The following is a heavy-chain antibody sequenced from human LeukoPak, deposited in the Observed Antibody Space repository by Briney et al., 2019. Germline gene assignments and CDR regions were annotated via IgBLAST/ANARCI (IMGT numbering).Heavy chain of an antibody. CDR1: GFTFSSYG. D-gene: IGHD5-18*01. CDR2: IRYDGSNK. J-gene: IGHJ4*02. Sequence: GGSLRLSCAASGFTFSSYGMHWVRQAPGKGLEWVAFIRYDGSNKYYADSVKGRFTISRDNSKNTLYLQMNSLRAEDTGVYYCAKDRTFRGYSYGVVDYWGQGTLVTVSS. CDR3: AKDRTFRGYSYGVVDY. V-gene: IGHV3-30*02.